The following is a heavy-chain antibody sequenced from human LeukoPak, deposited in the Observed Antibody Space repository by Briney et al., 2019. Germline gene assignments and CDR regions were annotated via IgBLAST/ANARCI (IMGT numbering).Heavy chain of an antibody. D-gene: IGHD2-15*01. J-gene: IGHJ3*02. V-gene: IGHV4-59*08. CDR2: IYYSGST. CDR3: ARLKGYCSCGSCHHDAFDI. Sequence: SETLSLTCTVSGGSISCYYWSWLRQPPGKGLEWSGYIYYSGSTNYNPSLKSRVTISVDTSKNQFSLKLSSVTAADTAVYYCARLKGYCSCGSCHHDAFDIWGQGTMVTVSS. CDR1: GGSISCYY.